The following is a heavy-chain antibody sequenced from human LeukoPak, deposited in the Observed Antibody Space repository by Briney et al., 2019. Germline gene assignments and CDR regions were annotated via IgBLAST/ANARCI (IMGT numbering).Heavy chain of an antibody. CDR3: ARVTTVSIYYYYGMDV. Sequence: WETLSPTCTVSGGFLDSYYRRWVREPPGEGLGWVGFIYYSGCTNYDPSLKSRVTISVDTSKNQFSLKLSSVTAADTAVYYCARVTTVSIYYYYGMDVWGQGTTVTVSS. CDR1: GGFLDSYY. V-gene: IGHV4-59*01. CDR2: IYYSGCT. J-gene: IGHJ6*02. D-gene: IGHD4-17*01.